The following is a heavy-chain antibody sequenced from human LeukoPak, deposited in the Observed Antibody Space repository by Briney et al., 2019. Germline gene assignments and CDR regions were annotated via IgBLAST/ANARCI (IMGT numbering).Heavy chain of an antibody. J-gene: IGHJ4*02. D-gene: IGHD5-12*01. CDR1: GFTVSSNY. CDR2: IYSGGST. Sequence: PGGSLRLSRAASGFTVSSNYMSWVRQAPGKGLEWVSVIYSGGSTYYADSVKGRFTISRDNSKNTLYLQMNSLRAEDTAVYYCARHYSGYESYFDYWGQGTLVTVSS. V-gene: IGHV3-66*04. CDR3: ARHYSGYESYFDY.